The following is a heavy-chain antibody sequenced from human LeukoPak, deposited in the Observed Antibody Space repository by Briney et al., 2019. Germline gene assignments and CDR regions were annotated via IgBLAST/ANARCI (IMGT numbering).Heavy chain of an antibody. V-gene: IGHV3-23*01. CDR1: GFTFSSYA. Sequence: GGSLRLSCAAPGFTFSSYAMSEVRQDPGKWLEWVSAIGGRGGSPYYADSVKGRYTISRDNSKNALYLQMNSLKTEDPAVYYCSKEKSAYEILTGYSCGMDVWGQGTTVTVSS. J-gene: IGHJ6*02. CDR2: IGGRGGSP. D-gene: IGHD3-9*01. CDR3: SKEKSAYEILTGYSCGMDV.